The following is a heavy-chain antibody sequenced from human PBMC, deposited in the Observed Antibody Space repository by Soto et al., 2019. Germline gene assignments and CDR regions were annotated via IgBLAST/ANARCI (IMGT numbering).Heavy chain of an antibody. CDR2: IYYSGST. CDR1: GGSISGSSYY. CDR3: ARFYYDSSGYYYPIDS. J-gene: IGHJ4*02. D-gene: IGHD3-22*01. V-gene: IGHV4-39*01. Sequence: SETLSLTCTVSGGSISGSSYYWGWICQPPGKGLEWIGSIYYSGSTYYNPSLKSRVTISVDTSKNRFSLKLSSVTAADTAVYYCARFYYDSSGYYYPIDSWGQGTLVTVSS.